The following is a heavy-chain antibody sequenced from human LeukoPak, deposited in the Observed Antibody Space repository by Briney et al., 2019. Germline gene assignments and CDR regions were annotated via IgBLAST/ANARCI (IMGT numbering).Heavy chain of an antibody. CDR1: GGSISSYY. Sequence: PSETPSLTCTVSGGSISSYYWSWIRQPPGKGLEWIGYIYTRGSTNYNPSLKSRVTISVDTSKNQFSLKLSSVTAADTAVYYCARVDTAMFNFDYWGQGTLVTVSS. V-gene: IGHV4-4*08. CDR3: ARVDTAMFNFDY. CDR2: IYTRGST. D-gene: IGHD5-18*01. J-gene: IGHJ4*02.